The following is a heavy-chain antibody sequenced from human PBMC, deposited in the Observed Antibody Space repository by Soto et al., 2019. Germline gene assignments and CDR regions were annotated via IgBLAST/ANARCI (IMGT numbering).Heavy chain of an antibody. Sequence: QVQLVQSGAEVKKPGASVKVSCKASGYTFTSYAMHWVRQAPGQRLEWMGWINAGNGNTKYSQKFQGRVTITRDTSASTGYMELSSLRSEDTAVYYCARSSEYYQNLRGAFDYWGQGTLVTVSS. CDR3: ARSSEYYQNLRGAFDY. CDR2: INAGNGNT. V-gene: IGHV1-3*01. D-gene: IGHD3-9*01. J-gene: IGHJ4*02. CDR1: GYTFTSYA.